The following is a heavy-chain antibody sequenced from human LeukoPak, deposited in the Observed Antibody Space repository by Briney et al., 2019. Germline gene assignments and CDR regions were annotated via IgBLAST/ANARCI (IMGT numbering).Heavy chain of an antibody. CDR1: GFTVSSTY. V-gene: IGHV3-53*01. CDR3: AKDRTAAGTSGFDH. J-gene: IGHJ4*02. D-gene: IGHD6-13*01. Sequence: HPGGSLRLSCAASGFTVSSTYMSWVRQAPGKGLEWVSVIYSGGNIYYIESVKGRFTISRDTSKNTLYLQMNSLRAEDTAVYYCAKDRTAAGTSGFDHWGQGTLVTVSS. CDR2: IYSGGNI.